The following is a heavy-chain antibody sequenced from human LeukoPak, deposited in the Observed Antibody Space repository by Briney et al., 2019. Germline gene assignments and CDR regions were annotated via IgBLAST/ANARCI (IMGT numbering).Heavy chain of an antibody. J-gene: IGHJ4*02. CDR3: ARDRRLASADTVVDY. CDR2: ISGSGGST. CDR1: GFTFSSYA. V-gene: IGHV3-23*01. D-gene: IGHD6-13*01. Sequence: GGSLRLSCAASGFTFSSYAMSWVRQAPGKGLEWISAISGSGGSTYYADSVKGRFTISRDNAKNSLYLQMNTLRAEDTAVYYCARDRRLASADTVVDYWGQGTLVTVSS.